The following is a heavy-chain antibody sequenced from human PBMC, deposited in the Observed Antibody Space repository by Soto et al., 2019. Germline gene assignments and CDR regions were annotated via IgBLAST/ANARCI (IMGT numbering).Heavy chain of an antibody. CDR3: AHTRMNFIAAADNWFDP. J-gene: IGHJ5*02. V-gene: IGHV2-5*02. Sequence: SGPTLVNPTQTLTLTCTFSGFSLSTSGVGVGWIRQPPGKALEWLALIYWDDDKRYSPSLKSRLTITKDTSKNQVVLTMTNMDPVDTATYYCAHTRMNFIAAADNWFDPWGQGTLVTV. CDR2: IYWDDDK. CDR1: GFSLSTSGVG. D-gene: IGHD6-13*01.